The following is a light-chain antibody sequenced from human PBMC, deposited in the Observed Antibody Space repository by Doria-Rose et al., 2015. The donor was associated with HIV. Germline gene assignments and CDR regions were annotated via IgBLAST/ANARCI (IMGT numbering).Light chain of an antibody. CDR3: QQYGSSIT. CDR2: GAS. V-gene: IGKV3-20*01. J-gene: IGKJ5*01. CDR1: QSVSSSY. Sequence: QSPGTLSLSPGEGATLSCRASQSVSSSYVAWYQQKPGQAPRLLIYGASSRATGIPDRFSGSGSGTDFTLTIRRLEPEDFAVYYCQQYGSSITFGQGTRLDIK.